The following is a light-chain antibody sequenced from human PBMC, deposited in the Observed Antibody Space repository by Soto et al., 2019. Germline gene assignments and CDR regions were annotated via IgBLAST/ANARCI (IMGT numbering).Light chain of an antibody. CDR3: QQYSSSQLT. J-gene: IGKJ4*01. CDR1: QSVSSSC. V-gene: IGKV3-20*01. CDR2: GAS. Sequence: EIPLTQSPATVSLFPGERATLSGRARQSVSSSCLAWYQQRPGKAPRLLIYGASSMDSDIPDRFSGSGSRSDFTLTISRLEPEDFAVYYCQQYSSSQLTFGRGTKVDIK.